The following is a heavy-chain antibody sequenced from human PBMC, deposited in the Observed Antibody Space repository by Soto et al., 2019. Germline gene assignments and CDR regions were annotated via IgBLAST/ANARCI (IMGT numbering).Heavy chain of an antibody. CDR1: GFTVSSNY. J-gene: IGHJ5*02. V-gene: IGHV3-66*01. D-gene: IGHD6-19*01. CDR2: IYTGGST. CDR3: ARVGYSSGWFCS. Sequence: EVQLVESGGGLVQPGGSLRLSCAASGFTVSSNYMSWVRQAPGKGLEWVSVIYTGGSTYYADSVKGRFTISRDNSKNTLHLQMNSLRAEDTAVYYCARVGYSSGWFCSWGQGTLVTVSS.